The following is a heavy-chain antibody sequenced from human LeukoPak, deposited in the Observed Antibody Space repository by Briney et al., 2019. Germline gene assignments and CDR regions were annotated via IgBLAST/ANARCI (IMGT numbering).Heavy chain of an antibody. CDR3: ARAQSYVGYAEADY. V-gene: IGHV6-1*01. CDR1: GDSVSSNSAV. D-gene: IGHD5-12*01. Sequence: SQTLSLTCAISGDSVSSNSAVWNWIRQSPSRGLEWLGRTYYRSKWYNDYAVSVKSRITINPDTSENQFSLKLSSVTAAGTAVYYCARAQSYVGYAEADYWGQGTLVTVSS. J-gene: IGHJ4*02. CDR2: TYYRSKWYN.